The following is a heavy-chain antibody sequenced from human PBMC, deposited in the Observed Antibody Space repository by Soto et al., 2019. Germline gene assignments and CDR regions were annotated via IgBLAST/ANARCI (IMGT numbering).Heavy chain of an antibody. Sequence: QVQLVQSGAEVRKPGASVKVSCKTSGYIFINYAMHWVPQAPGQRLEWMGWINGGNGKTEYSQKFQGRVTITRDTSASTVYMELSSLTSEDTAVFYCARSGYSSGWYHWYFDFWGRGTLVTVSS. V-gene: IGHV1-3*01. CDR3: ARSGYSSGWYHWYFDF. CDR1: GYIFINYA. J-gene: IGHJ2*01. D-gene: IGHD6-19*01. CDR2: INGGNGKT.